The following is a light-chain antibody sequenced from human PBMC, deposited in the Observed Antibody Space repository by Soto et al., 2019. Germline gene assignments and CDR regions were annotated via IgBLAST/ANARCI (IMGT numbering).Light chain of an antibody. Sequence: EIVLTQSPATLSLSPGERVAVSCRASQSISNYLARYQQRPGQAPRILIDDASYRAKGVPARFSGSGSGTDFTLTISSLKPEDYAVYYCQQRSSGYSFGKGTRLEIK. J-gene: IGKJ2*03. CDR3: QQRSSGYS. V-gene: IGKV3-11*01. CDR1: QSISNY. CDR2: DAS.